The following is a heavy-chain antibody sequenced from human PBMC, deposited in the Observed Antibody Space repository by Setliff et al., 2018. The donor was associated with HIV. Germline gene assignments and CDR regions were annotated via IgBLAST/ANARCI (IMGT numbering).Heavy chain of an antibody. CDR1: GYTFNDYY. J-gene: IGHJ4*02. CDR2: INPYTRDT. CDR3: ARDRDHDFDH. V-gene: IGHV1-2*02. Sequence: ASVKVSCKASGYTFNDYYIHWVRQAPGQGLEWMAWINPYTRDTNYAQKFQGRVTVTRDTSISTIYIELSGLRSDDTAVYYCARDRDHDFDHWGQGTLVTVSS.